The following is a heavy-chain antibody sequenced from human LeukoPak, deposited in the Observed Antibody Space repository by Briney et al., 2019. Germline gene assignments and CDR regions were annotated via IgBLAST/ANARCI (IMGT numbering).Heavy chain of an antibody. V-gene: IGHV4-34*01. CDR2: INHSGST. CDR1: GGSFSGYY. Sequence: SETLSVTCAVYGGSFSGYYWSWIRQPPGKGLEWIGEINHSGSTNYNPSLKSRVTISVDTSKNQFSLKLSSVTAADTAVYYCARVKFRGSRPFDYWGQGTLVTVSS. CDR3: ARVKFRGSRPFDY. J-gene: IGHJ4*02. D-gene: IGHD3-10*01.